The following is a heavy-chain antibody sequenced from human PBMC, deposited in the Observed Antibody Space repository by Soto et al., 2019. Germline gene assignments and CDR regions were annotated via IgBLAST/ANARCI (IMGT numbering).Heavy chain of an antibody. CDR1: GFIFSPYG. Sequence: QVQLVESGGGVVQPGRSLRLSCAASGFIFSPYGMHWVRQAPGKGLEWVAGISFDGINKYSADSVKGRFSIYSDNSKNTRYLQMYSLRADDTAVYYCWAKTSYDYVWGSYRYWGDAFDLWGQGTMVSVSS. CDR2: ISFDGINK. J-gene: IGHJ3*01. CDR3: WAKTSYDYVWGSYRYWGDAFDL. D-gene: IGHD3-16*02. V-gene: IGHV3-30*03.